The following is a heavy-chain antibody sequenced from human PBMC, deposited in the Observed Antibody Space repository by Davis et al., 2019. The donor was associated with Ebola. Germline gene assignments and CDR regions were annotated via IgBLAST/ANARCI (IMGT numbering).Heavy chain of an antibody. D-gene: IGHD3-10*01. Sequence: SETLSLTCAVYGGSFSGYYWSWIRQPPGKGLEWIGEINHSGSTYYNPSLKSRVTISVDTSKNQFSLKLSSVTAADTAVYYCARALEVRGVIITGDAFDIWGQGTMVTVSS. CDR3: ARALEVRGVIITGDAFDI. CDR2: INHSGST. CDR1: GGSFSGYY. J-gene: IGHJ3*02. V-gene: IGHV4-34*01.